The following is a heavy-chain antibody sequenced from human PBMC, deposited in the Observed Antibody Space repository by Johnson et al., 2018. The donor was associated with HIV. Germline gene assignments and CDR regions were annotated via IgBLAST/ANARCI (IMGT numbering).Heavy chain of an antibody. V-gene: IGHV3-30*03. CDR3: AREATGSSYAFDI. CDR1: GFTFSSYC. Sequence: QVQLVESGGGLVQPGGSLRLSCAASGFTFSSYCIHWVRQAPGKGLEWVAVISYDGSNKYFADSVKGRFTISRDNSRKTLYLQMNSLRAEDTAVYYCAREATGSSYAFDIWGQGTMVTVSS. D-gene: IGHD6-6*01. J-gene: IGHJ3*02. CDR2: ISYDGSNK.